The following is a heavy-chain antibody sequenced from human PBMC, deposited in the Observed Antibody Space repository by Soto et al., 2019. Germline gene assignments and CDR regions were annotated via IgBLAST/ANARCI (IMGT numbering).Heavy chain of an antibody. CDR1: VFSLSTYGMC. CDR3: AHIRGETIFGARNYYAMDV. CDR2: IDWDDTK. D-gene: IGHD3-3*01. Sequence: SGPTLVNPTQTLTLTFCFSVFSLSTYGMCVTWIRQPPGRALEWLARIDWDDTKYYSTSLKTRLTISKDTSINQVVLTLTNMDPVDTATYYCAHIRGETIFGARNYYAMDVWGQGTTVTVSS. J-gene: IGHJ6*02. V-gene: IGHV2-70*11.